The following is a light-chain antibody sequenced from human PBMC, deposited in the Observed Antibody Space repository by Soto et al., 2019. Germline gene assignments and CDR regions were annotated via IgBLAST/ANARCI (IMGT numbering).Light chain of an antibody. Sequence: EIVMTQSPATLSVSPGEEATLSCRASQSVSTNLAWYQQKPGQAPRLLIYAASTRATGIPARFSGSGSGTEFSLTISSLQSEDFAIYYCQQYNRWPHYTFGQGTKLEI. J-gene: IGKJ2*01. CDR2: AAS. V-gene: IGKV3-15*01. CDR1: QSVSTN. CDR3: QQYNRWPHYT.